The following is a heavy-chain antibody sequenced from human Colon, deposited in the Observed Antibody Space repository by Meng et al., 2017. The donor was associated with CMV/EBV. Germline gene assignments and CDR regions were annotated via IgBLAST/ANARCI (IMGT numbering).Heavy chain of an antibody. J-gene: IGHJ6*02. D-gene: IGHD1-14*01. CDR1: GGSISSSSYY. CDR2: IYYSGST. Sequence: GSLRLSCTVSGGSISSSSYYWGWIRQPPGKGLEWIGSIYYSGSTYYNPSLKSRVTISVDTSKNQFSLKLSSVTAADTAVYYCARVRKHYGMDVWGQGTRSPSP. CDR3: ARVRKHYGMDV. V-gene: IGHV4-39*01.